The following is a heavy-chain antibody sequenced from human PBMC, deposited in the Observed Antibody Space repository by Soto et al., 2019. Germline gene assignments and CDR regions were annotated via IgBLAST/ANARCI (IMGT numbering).Heavy chain of an antibody. CDR3: ARRTYHYDSSGYSPGKIDGFDF. V-gene: IGHV5-51*01. CDR1: GYTFATYW. CDR2: IYPGDSDA. D-gene: IGHD3-22*01. Sequence: GESLKISCMASGYTFATYWIGWVRQMPGKGLEWMGNIYPGDSDARYSPSFQDQVTISVDKSINIAYLQWSSLKASDTAMYYCARRTYHYDSSGYSPGKIDGFDFWGQGTMVTVSS. J-gene: IGHJ3*01.